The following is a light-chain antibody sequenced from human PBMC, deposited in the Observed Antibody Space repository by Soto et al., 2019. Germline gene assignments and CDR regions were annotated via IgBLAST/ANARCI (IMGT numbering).Light chain of an antibody. V-gene: IGKV1-39*01. CDR1: QSISSY. J-gene: IGKJ1*01. Sequence: EIHMPQAXSSLYSSLVEXXXXXXXVSQSISSYLNWYQQRXGKAPKLLIYAASXLKSGVPARFSGSGSATDFTLTISSLQTEDFATYYCQQSYSTPPTFGQGTKVDIK. CDR2: AAS. CDR3: QQSYSTPPT.